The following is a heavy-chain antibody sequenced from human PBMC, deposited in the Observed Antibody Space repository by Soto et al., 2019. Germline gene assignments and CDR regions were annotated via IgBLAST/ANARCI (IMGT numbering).Heavy chain of an antibody. V-gene: IGHV3-30-3*01. J-gene: IGHJ4*02. CDR1: GFTFSSPA. CDR2: ISFDGDNK. CDR3: ARDRNTGYHFSPSN. D-gene: IGHD3-9*01. Sequence: QVQLVESGGGVVQPGRSLRLSCAASGFTFSSPALHWVRQAPGKGLEWVALISFDGDNKYYTDSVKGRFTISRDNSKNTLYLQMNSLRPEDTAVYYCARDRNTGYHFSPSNWGQGTLVTVSS.